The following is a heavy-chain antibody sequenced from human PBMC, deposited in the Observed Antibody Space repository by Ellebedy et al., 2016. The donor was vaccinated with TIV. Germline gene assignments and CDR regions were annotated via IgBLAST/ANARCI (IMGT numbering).Heavy chain of an antibody. J-gene: IGHJ4*02. CDR3: ARSSGRSSWFIN. Sequence: GSLRLSXAVYGGSFSGYYWSWIRQPPGKGLEWIGEINHSGSTNYNPSLKSRVTISVDTSKNQFSLKLSSVTAADTAVYYCARSSGRSSWFINWGQGTLVTVSS. D-gene: IGHD6-13*01. V-gene: IGHV4-34*01. CDR1: GGSFSGYY. CDR2: INHSGST.